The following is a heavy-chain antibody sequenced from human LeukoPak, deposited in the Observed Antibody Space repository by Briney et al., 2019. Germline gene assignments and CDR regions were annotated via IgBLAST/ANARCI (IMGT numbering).Heavy chain of an antibody. J-gene: IGHJ4*02. V-gene: IGHV4-4*02. CDR2: IYHSGTT. CDR3: ARGLNYGGSGYYFDS. D-gene: IGHD3-22*01. CDR1: GDSLRSSNW. Sequence: PSETLSLTCAVSGDSLRSSNWWSWVRQPPGKGLEWIGEIYHSGTTNYNPSLKSRVTISMDTSKNQFSLNLRSVTAADTAVYYCARGLNYGGSGYYFDSWGPGTLVTVSS.